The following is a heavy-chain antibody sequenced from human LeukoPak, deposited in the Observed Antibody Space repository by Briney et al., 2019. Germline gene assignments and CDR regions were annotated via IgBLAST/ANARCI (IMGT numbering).Heavy chain of an antibody. CDR2: IYHSGST. J-gene: IGHJ5*02. CDR1: GYSISSGYY. D-gene: IGHD6-6*01. CDR3: ARVEYSSSSGLWFDP. Sequence: SETLSLTCTVSGYSISSGYYWGWIRQPPGKGLEWIGSIYHSGSTYYNPSLKSRVTISVDTSKNQFSLKLSSVTAADTAVYYCARVEYSSSSGLWFDPWGQGTLVTVSS. V-gene: IGHV4-38-2*02.